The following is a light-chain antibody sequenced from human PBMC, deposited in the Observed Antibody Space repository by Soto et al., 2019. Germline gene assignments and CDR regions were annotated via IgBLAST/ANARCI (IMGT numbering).Light chain of an antibody. CDR3: QQYNNYPWT. Sequence: IQMTPSPSTLSGSVVERVTITCPASQNINRRLAWYQQKPGKAPNPLIYDASSLESGVPARFSGGGSGTEFTLTISSLQPDDFSTFYCQQYNNYPWTFGQGTKVDI. J-gene: IGKJ1*01. CDR1: QNINRR. V-gene: IGKV1-5*01. CDR2: DAS.